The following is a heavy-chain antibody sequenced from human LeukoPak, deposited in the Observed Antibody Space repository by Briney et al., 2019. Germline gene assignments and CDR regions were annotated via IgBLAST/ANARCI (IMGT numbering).Heavy chain of an antibody. CDR2: LSGNSGSDT. CDR3: AKGSSSGRPYFFDY. CDR1: GGTLSSWV. J-gene: IGHJ4*02. V-gene: IGHV3-23*01. D-gene: IGHD3-10*01. Sequence: AWALGLSCAASGGTLSSWVMGWVGKAPLGGLEWLCVLSGNSGSDTYYADAVKGRLTMSKDNSKPTLYLEINSLRAEHTAVYYCAKGSSSGRPYFFDYWGQGSLGAVSS.